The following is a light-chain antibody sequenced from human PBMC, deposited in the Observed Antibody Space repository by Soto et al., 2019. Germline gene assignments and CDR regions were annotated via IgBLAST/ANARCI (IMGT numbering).Light chain of an antibody. Sequence: EIVLTQSPATLSLSPGERATLSCRASQSVNSYLAWYQQKPGKAPRLLSYDASNRATVIPATFSGSGSGTDFTLTISSLEPEDFAVYYCQQRSNWPPYTFGQWTKVEIK. CDR2: DAS. CDR3: QQRSNWPPYT. J-gene: IGKJ2*01. V-gene: IGKV3-11*01. CDR1: QSVNSY.